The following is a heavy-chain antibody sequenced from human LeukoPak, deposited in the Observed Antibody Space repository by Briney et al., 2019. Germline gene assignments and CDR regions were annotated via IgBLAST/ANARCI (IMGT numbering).Heavy chain of an antibody. CDR3: ARDFQNYAFDI. CDR1: GFTFSDYY. CDR2: ISSSGSTI. J-gene: IGHJ3*02. V-gene: IGHV3-11*01. Sequence: GGSLRLSCAASGFTFSDYYMSWIRQAPEKGLEWVSYISSSGSTIYYADSVKGRFTISRDNAKNSLYLQMNSLRAEDTAVYYCARDFQNYAFDIWGQGTMVTVSS.